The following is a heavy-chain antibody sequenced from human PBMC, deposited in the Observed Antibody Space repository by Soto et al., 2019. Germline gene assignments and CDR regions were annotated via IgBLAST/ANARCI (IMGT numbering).Heavy chain of an antibody. D-gene: IGHD2-2*03. J-gene: IGHJ4*02. CDR3: ARDGYAPIDY. CDR2: ISSSSSTI. V-gene: IGHV3-48*01. Sequence: GGSLRLSCAASGFTFSSYSMNWVRQAPGKGLEWVSYISSSSSTIYYADSVKGRFTISRDNAKNSLYLQMNSLRAEDTAVYYCARDGYAPIDYWGQGTLVTVSS. CDR1: GFTFSSYS.